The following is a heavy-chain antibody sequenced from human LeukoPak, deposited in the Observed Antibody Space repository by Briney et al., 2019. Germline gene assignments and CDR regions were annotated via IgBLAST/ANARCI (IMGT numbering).Heavy chain of an antibody. D-gene: IGHD3-16*01. Sequence: KPSETLSLTCTVSGGSISSSDYYWGGIRQPPGKGLEWIGTIYYSGSSYYNPSLKRRVTISVDTSKSQFSLKLRSVTAADTAMYYCARRDYVWGSPDYWGQGTQVTVSS. CDR3: ARRDYVWGSPDY. V-gene: IGHV4-39*01. CDR2: IYYSGSS. CDR1: GGSISSSDYY. J-gene: IGHJ4*02.